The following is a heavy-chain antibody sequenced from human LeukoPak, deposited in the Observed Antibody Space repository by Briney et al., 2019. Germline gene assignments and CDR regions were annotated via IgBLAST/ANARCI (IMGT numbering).Heavy chain of an antibody. CDR1: GYTFTSYD. CDR2: MNPNSGNT. D-gene: IGHD6-19*01. V-gene: IGHV1-8*01. Sequence: GASVKVSCKASGYTFTSYDINWMRQATGQGLEWMGWMNPNSGNTGYAQKFQGRVTMTRNTSISTAYMELSSLRSEDTAVYYCARGWEQWLVLRYYYMDVWGKGTTVTVSS. CDR3: ARGWEQWLVLRYYYMDV. J-gene: IGHJ6*03.